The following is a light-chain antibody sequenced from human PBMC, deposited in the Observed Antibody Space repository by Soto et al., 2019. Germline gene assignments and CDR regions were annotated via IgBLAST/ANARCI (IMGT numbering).Light chain of an antibody. CDR2: DVS. V-gene: IGKV1-12*01. CDR1: QGISSW. Sequence: DIQRTQCPFSMSASVGDRVTITCRASQGISSWLAWYQQKPGKAPKLLIYDVSNLHNGVPSRFSGSGSGTDFTLTISNLQPEDFATSYCPPANSSTLTFGGGTKVDIK. J-gene: IGKJ4*01. CDR3: PPANSSTLT.